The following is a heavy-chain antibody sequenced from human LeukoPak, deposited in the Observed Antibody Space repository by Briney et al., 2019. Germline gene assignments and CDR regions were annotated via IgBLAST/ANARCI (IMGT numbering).Heavy chain of an antibody. Sequence: WSLRLSCTASGFTFGDYAMSWIRQAPGKGLEWVGFIRSKAYGETADYAASVKGRFTISRDDSKAIAYLQMNSLKTEDTAVYHCTRDRGAYNLYDYWGQGTLVTVSS. D-gene: IGHD1-1*01. CDR1: GFTFGDYA. CDR3: TRDRGAYNLYDY. V-gene: IGHV3-49*03. J-gene: IGHJ4*02. CDR2: IRSKAYGETA.